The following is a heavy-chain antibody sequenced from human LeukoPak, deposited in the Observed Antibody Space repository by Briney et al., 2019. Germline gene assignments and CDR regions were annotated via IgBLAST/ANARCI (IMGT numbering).Heavy chain of an antibody. Sequence: WASVKVSYKASGYTFTGYYMHWVRQAPGQGLEWMGWINPNSGGTNYAQKFQGRVTMTRDTSISTAYMELSRLRSDDTAVYYCARLGLKWLSGFVIWGQGTMVTVSS. CDR2: INPNSGGT. D-gene: IGHD3-22*01. CDR1: GYTFTGYY. J-gene: IGHJ3*02. V-gene: IGHV1-2*02. CDR3: ARLGLKWLSGFVI.